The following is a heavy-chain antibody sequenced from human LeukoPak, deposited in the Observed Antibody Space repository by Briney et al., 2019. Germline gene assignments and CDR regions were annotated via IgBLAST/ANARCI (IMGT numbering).Heavy chain of an antibody. Sequence: SETLPLTCTVSGGSISSYYRSWIRQPPGKGLEWIGYIYYSGSTNYNPSLKSRVTISVDTSKKQFSLKLSSVTAADTAVYYCARDQIPDYWGQGTLVTVSS. D-gene: IGHD2-21*01. J-gene: IGHJ4*02. CDR3: ARDQIPDY. CDR1: GGSISSYY. V-gene: IGHV4-59*12. CDR2: IYYSGST.